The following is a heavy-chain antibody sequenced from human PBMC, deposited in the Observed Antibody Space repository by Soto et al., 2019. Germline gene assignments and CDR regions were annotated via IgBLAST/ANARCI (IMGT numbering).Heavy chain of an antibody. J-gene: IGHJ4*02. CDR3: AHAGDYDLLTFDH. D-gene: IGHD4-17*01. V-gene: IGHV2-5*02. CDR2: IYWDDDK. Sequence: SGPTLVNPTQTLTLTCDFSGFSLSTYHMGVAWIRQPPGKALEWLALIYWDDDKRYSPSLKDRLAISKDTSSNQVVLTITNIDPGDSATYFCAHAGDYDLLTFDHWGPGTLVTVSS. CDR1: GFSLSTYHMG.